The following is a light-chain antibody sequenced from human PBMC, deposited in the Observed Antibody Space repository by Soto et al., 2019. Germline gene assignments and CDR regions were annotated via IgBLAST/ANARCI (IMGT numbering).Light chain of an antibody. Sequence: QSALTQPASVSGSPGQSITISCTGTSSDVGYYKYVSWYQQHPGKAPELMIYEVSNRPSGLSDRFSGSKSGNTASLTISGLQAEDEADYCCSSYTSSGTWVFGGGTKVTVL. V-gene: IGLV2-14*01. CDR3: SSYTSSGTWV. CDR2: EVS. CDR1: SSDVGYYKY. J-gene: IGLJ3*02.